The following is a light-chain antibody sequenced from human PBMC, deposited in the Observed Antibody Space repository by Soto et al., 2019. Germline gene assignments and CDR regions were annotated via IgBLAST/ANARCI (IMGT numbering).Light chain of an antibody. Sequence: QTVVTQPASVSGSPGQSITISCTGTSSDVGGYNYVSWYQQHPGKAPKLMIYEVTNRPSGVSNRFSGSKSGNTVSLTISGLQAEDEADYFCSSYTSSTTNWVFGGGTKLTVL. CDR1: SSDVGGYNY. CDR2: EVT. J-gene: IGLJ3*02. V-gene: IGLV2-14*01. CDR3: SSYTSSTTNWV.